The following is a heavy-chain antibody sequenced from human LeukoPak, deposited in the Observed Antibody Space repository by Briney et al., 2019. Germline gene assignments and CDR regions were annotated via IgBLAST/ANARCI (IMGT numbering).Heavy chain of an antibody. D-gene: IGHD6-13*01. CDR3: ASPRGSRWSIHFDN. V-gene: IGHV3-30-3*01. CDR1: GFIFSNYT. Sequence: PGRSLRLSCAASGFIFSNYTMHWVRQAPGKGLEWVAVISYDGSNKYYGDSVKGRFTSSRDNSKNTLYLQMDSLRAEDTAVYYCASPRGSRWSIHFDNWGQGTLVTVSS. J-gene: IGHJ4*02. CDR2: ISYDGSNK.